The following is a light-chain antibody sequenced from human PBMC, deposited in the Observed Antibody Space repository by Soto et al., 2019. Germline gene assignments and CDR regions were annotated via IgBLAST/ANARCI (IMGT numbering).Light chain of an antibody. V-gene: IGLV2-8*01. CDR2: EVS. Sequence: QSALTQPASVPGSPGQSITISCTGTSSDVGGYNYVSWYQQHPGKAPKLMIYEVSKRPSGVPDRFSGSKSGNTASLTVSGLQAEDEADYYCNSYAGSNNWVFGGGTKLTVL. J-gene: IGLJ3*02. CDR1: SSDVGGYNY. CDR3: NSYAGSNNWV.